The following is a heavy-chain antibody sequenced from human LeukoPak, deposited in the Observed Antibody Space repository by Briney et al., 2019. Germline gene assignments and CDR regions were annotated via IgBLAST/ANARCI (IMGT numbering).Heavy chain of an antibody. V-gene: IGHV4-39*02. CDR2: IYYSGST. J-gene: IGHJ6*02. CDR1: GGSISSSSYY. D-gene: IGHD2-21*01. CDR3: ARDLWRFRYGMDV. Sequence: SETLSLTCTVSGGSISSSSYYWGWIRQPPGKGLEWIGSIYYSGSTYYNPSLKSRVTISVDTSKNQFSLKLSSVTAADTAVYYCARDLWRFRYGMDVWGQGTTVTVSS.